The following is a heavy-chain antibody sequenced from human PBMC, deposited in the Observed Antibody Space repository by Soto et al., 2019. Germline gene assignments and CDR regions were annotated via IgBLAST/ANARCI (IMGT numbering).Heavy chain of an antibody. V-gene: IGHV1-3*01. J-gene: IGHJ6*02. CDR3: ATPGPIQGPSFSASNNYGIGG. CDR2: INAGNSNT. Sequence: ASVKVSCKASGHTLTSYAMHWVRQTPEQRLEWMGWINAGNSNTKYSQKLQGRVTITRDTSAITAYMELSSLRSEDTAVYYCATPGPIQGPSFSASNNYGIGGCGQRTRVTVSS. CDR1: GHTLTSYA. D-gene: IGHD3-16*01.